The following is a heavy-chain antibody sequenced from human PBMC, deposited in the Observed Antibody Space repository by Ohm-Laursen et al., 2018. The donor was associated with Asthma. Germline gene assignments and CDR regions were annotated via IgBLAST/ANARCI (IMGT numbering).Heavy chain of an antibody. CDR2: IIPIFGTA. Sequence: SVKVSCKASGGTFSSYAITWVRQAPGQGLEWMGGIIPIFGTANYAQKFQGRVTITADESTSTAYMELSSLRSEDTAVYYCARAARGGYSYGYYYYGMDVWGQGTTVTVSS. V-gene: IGHV1-69*13. J-gene: IGHJ6*02. CDR1: GGTFSSYA. CDR3: ARAARGGYSYGYYYYGMDV. D-gene: IGHD5-18*01.